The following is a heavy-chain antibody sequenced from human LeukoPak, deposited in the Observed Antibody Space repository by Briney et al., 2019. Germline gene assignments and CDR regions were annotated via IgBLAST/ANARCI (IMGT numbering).Heavy chain of an antibody. CDR2: ISSSSSYT. D-gene: IGHD2-2*01. J-gene: IGHJ4*02. CDR3: ARVQGYCSSTSCSLWDY. V-gene: IGHV3-11*06. CDR1: GFTFSDYY. Sequence: PGGSLRLSCAASGFTFSDYYMSWIRQAPGKGLEWVSYISSSSSYTNYADSVKGRFTIPRDNAKNSLYLQMNSLRAEDTAVYYCARVQGYCSSTSCSLWDYWAQGTLVTVSS.